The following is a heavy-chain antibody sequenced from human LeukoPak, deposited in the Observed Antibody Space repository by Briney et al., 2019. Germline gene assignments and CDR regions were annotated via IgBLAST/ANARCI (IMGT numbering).Heavy chain of an antibody. D-gene: IGHD2-2*01. CDR1: GFTFSSYS. CDR2: ISSSSSYI. CDR3: ARAGRQYQLLKEDAFDI. V-gene: IGHV3-21*01. Sequence: GGSLRLSCAASGFTFSSYSMNWVRQAPGKGLEWVSSISSSSSYIYYADSVKGRFTISRDNAKNSQYLQMNSLRAEDTAVYYCARAGRQYQLLKEDAFDIWGQGTMVTVSS. J-gene: IGHJ3*02.